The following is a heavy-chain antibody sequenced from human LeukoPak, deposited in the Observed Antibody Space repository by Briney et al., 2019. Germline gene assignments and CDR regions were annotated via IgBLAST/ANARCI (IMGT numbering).Heavy chain of an antibody. D-gene: IGHD3-22*01. Sequence: GGSLRLSCAASGFTFDDYGMSWVRQAPGKGLEWVSGINWNGGSTGYADSVKGRFTISRDNAKNSLYLQMNSLRTEVTAVDYAAISQGRYYDSSGYSFDYWGQGTLVTVSS. J-gene: IGHJ4*02. CDR2: INWNGGST. V-gene: IGHV3-20*04. CDR3: AISQGRYYDSSGYSFDY. CDR1: GFTFDDYG.